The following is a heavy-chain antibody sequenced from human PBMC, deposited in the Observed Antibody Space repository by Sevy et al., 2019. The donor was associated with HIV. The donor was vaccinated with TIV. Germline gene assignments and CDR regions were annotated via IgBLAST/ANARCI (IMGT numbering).Heavy chain of an antibody. D-gene: IGHD3-3*01. V-gene: IGHV3-11*01. J-gene: IGHJ6*02. CDR2: ISSSGSTI. Sequence: GGSLRLSCAASGFTFSDYYMSWIRQAPGKGLEWVSYISSSGSTIYYADSVKGRFTISRDNAKNSLYLQMNSLRAKDTAVYYCARDGLDFWSGRYYYYGMDVWGQGTTVTVSS. CDR3: ARDGLDFWSGRYYYYGMDV. CDR1: GFTFSDYY.